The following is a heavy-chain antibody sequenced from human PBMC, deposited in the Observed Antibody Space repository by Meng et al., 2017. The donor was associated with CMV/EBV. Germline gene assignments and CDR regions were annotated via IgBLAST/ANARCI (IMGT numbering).Heavy chain of an antibody. CDR1: GGSFSGYY. J-gene: IGHJ4*02. V-gene: IGHV4-34*01. CDR3: ASDLRYCSSTSCYARGKLFDY. CDR2: INHSGST. Sequence: SETLSLTCAVYGGSFSGYYWSWIRQPPGKGLEWIGEINHSGSTNYNPSLKSRVTISVDTSKNQFSLKLSSVTAADTAVYYCASDLRYCSSTSCYARGKLFDYWGQGTLVTVSS. D-gene: IGHD2-2*01.